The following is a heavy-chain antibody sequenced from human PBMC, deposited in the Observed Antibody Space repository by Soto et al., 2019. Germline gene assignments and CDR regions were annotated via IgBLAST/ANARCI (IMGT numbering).Heavy chain of an antibody. CDR1: GGSISSYY. J-gene: IGHJ5*02. CDR2: IYTSGST. CDR3: AREGADSSSWYRFDWFDP. Sequence: PSETLPLTCTVSGGSISSYYWSWIRQPAGKGLEWIGRIYTSGSTNYNPSLKSRVTMSVDTSKNQFSLKLSSVTAADTAVYYCAREGADSSSWYRFDWFDPWGQGTLVTVSS. D-gene: IGHD6-13*01. V-gene: IGHV4-4*07.